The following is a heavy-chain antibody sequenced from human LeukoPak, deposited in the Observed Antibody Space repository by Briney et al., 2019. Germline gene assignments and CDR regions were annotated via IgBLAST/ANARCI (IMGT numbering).Heavy chain of an antibody. CDR2: TYYGSTWYN. CDR1: GDSVSSNSVT. Sequence: SRTLSLTCAFSGDSVSSNSVTGHGFRQSPSRGLEWLGRTYYGSTWYNDYAVSVRGRITVNPDTSKNQFSLHLNAVTPEDTAVYYCARRLTQYDCFDPWGQGILVTVPS. V-gene: IGHV6-1*01. CDR3: ARRLTQYDCFDP. D-gene: IGHD2-2*01. J-gene: IGHJ5*02.